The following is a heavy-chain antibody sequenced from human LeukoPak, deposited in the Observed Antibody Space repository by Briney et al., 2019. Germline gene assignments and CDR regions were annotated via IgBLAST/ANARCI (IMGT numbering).Heavy chain of an antibody. CDR2: RNPNSGNT. CDR3: ARAPIISATVRGRRNFDY. D-gene: IGHD4-17*01. CDR1: GYTFTSYD. Sequence: ASVKVSCKASGYTFTSYDINWVGQATGQGLEWMGWRNPNSGNTGYAQKFQGRVTITRNTSISTAYMELSSLRSEDTAVYYCARAPIISATVRGRRNFDYWGQGTLVTVSS. J-gene: IGHJ4*02. V-gene: IGHV1-8*03.